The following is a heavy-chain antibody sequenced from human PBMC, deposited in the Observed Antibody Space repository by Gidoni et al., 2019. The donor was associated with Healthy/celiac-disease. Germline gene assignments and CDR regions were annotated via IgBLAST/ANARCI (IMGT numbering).Heavy chain of an antibody. CDR2: ISGSGGST. CDR1: GFTFSSYA. J-gene: IGHJ4*02. Sequence: EVQLLESGGGLVQPGGSLRLSCAAAGFTFSSYAMSWVRQAPGKGLEWVAAISGSGGSTYYAESVKGRFTISRDNSKNTLYLQMNSLRAEDTAVYYCAKGIGSGSYYLLNYFDYWGQGTLVTVSS. CDR3: AKGIGSGSYYLLNYFDY. V-gene: IGHV3-23*01. D-gene: IGHD3-10*01.